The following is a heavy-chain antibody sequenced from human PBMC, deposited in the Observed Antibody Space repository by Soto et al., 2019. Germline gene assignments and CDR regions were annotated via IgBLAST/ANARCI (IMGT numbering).Heavy chain of an antibody. J-gene: IGHJ6*02. D-gene: IGHD3-10*01. Sequence: PGGSLRLSCAASGFTFSSYGMHWVRQAPGKGLEWVAVISYDGSNKYYADSVKGRFTISRDNSKNTLYLQMNSLRAEDTAVYYCAKDPLAGSDYYYYYGMDVWGQVTTVTVSS. CDR1: GFTFSSYG. CDR2: ISYDGSNK. V-gene: IGHV3-30*18. CDR3: AKDPLAGSDYYYYYGMDV.